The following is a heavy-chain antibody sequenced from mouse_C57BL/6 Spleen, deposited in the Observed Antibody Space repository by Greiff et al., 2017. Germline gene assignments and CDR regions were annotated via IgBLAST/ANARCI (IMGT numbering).Heavy chain of an antibody. D-gene: IGHD1-1*01. V-gene: IGHV1-61*01. J-gene: IGHJ1*03. CDR3: AQIYYYGSSYFDV. CDR2: IYPSDSET. Sequence: SGAELVRPGSSVKLSCKASGYTFTSYWMDWVKQRPGQGLEWIGNIYPSDSETHYNQKFKDKATLTVDKSSSTAYMQLSSLTSEDSAVYYCAQIYYYGSSYFDVWGTGTTVTVSS. CDR1: GYTFTSYW.